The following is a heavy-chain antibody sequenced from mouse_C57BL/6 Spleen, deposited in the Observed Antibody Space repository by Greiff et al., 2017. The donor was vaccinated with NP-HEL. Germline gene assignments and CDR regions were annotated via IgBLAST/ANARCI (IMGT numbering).Heavy chain of an antibody. J-gene: IGHJ2*01. CDR1: GYSITSGYY. CDR3: ARADGPYFDY. CDR2: ISYDGSN. D-gene: IGHD2-3*01. V-gene: IGHV3-6*01. Sequence: VQLKESGPGLVKPSQSLSLTCSVTGYSITSGYYWNWIRQFPGNKLEWMGYISYDGSNNYNPSLKNRISITRDTSKNQFFLKLNSVTTEDTATYYCARADGPYFDYWGQGTTLTVSS.